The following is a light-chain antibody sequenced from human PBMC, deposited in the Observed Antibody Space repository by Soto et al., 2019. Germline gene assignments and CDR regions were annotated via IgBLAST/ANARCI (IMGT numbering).Light chain of an antibody. J-gene: IGLJ1*01. CDR2: EVS. Sequence: QAALSQPASESVSPGESVAISCTGTSSDVGSYNLVSWYQQHPGKAPKLMIYEVSKRPSGVSNRFSGSKSGNTASLTISGLQAEDEADYYCCSYAGSKVFGTGTKVTVL. CDR3: CSYAGSKV. CDR1: SSDVGSYNL. V-gene: IGLV2-23*02.